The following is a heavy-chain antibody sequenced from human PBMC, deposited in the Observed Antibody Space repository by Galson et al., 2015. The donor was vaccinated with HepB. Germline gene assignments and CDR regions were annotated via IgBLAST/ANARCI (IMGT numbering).Heavy chain of an antibody. V-gene: IGHV1-69*02. CDR3: AGSRASSAYYWFDP. D-gene: IGHD3-3*01. CDR1: GGTLSSYP. CDR2: IIPILGIS. Sequence: SVKVSCKASGGTLSSYPISWVRQVPGQGPEYMGRIIPILGISDSAQKFQGRVTITADRSTNTAYMELTSLRSEDTAGYYCAGSRASSAYYWFDPWAREPWSPSP. J-gene: IGHJ5*02.